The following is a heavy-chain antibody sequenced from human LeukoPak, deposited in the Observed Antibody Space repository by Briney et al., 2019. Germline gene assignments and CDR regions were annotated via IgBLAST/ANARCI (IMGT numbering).Heavy chain of an antibody. V-gene: IGHV1-46*01. D-gene: IGHD1-7*01. J-gene: IGHJ4*02. Sequence: ASVKVSCKASGYTFTSYYMHWVRQAPGQGLEWMGIINPSGGGTSYAQKFQGRVTMTRDTSTSTVYMELSSLRSEDTAVYYCASGGVGSAGTSYYFDYWGQGTLVTVSS. CDR2: INPSGGGT. CDR1: GYTFTSYY. CDR3: ASGGVGSAGTSYYFDY.